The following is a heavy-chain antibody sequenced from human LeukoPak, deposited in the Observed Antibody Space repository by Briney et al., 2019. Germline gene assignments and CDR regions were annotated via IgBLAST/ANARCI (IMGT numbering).Heavy chain of an antibody. CDR2: ISSSNSFI. Sequence: GGSLRLSCAASGFTFSSYSMNWVRQAPGKGLEWVSSISSSNSFIYYADSVKGRFTISRDNAKNSLYLQMDSLRAEDTAVYYCAKGLYSSSWSLFDYWGQGTLVTVSS. J-gene: IGHJ4*02. CDR3: AKGLYSSSWSLFDY. V-gene: IGHV3-21*01. CDR1: GFTFSSYS. D-gene: IGHD6-13*01.